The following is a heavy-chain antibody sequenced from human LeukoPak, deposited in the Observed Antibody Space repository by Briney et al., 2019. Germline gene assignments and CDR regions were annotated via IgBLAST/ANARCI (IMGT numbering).Heavy chain of an antibody. Sequence: GGSLRLSCSVSGFTFRDYAMHWVRQAPGKGLEYVSAITNNGGSTYYADSAKGRFSVSRDNSKNTVYLQLSSLRPDDTAVYYCVKGRIYCCYPSLDYWGQGTLVTVSS. J-gene: IGHJ4*02. V-gene: IGHV3-64D*06. D-gene: IGHD2-2*01. CDR1: GFTFRDYA. CDR3: VKGRIYCCYPSLDY. CDR2: ITNNGGST.